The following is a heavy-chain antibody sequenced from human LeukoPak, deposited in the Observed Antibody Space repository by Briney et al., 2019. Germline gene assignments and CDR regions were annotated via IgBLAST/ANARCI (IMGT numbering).Heavy chain of an antibody. CDR2: ISGSGGST. Sequence: GGSLRLSCAASGFTFSSYAMSWVRQAPGKGLEWVSAISGSGGSTYYADSVKGRFTISRDNSKNTLYLQMNSLRAEDTAVYYCAKGDFWSGYNIPRYFDYWGQGTLVTVSS. J-gene: IGHJ4*02. D-gene: IGHD3-3*01. CDR3: AKGDFWSGYNIPRYFDY. CDR1: GFTFSSYA. V-gene: IGHV3-23*01.